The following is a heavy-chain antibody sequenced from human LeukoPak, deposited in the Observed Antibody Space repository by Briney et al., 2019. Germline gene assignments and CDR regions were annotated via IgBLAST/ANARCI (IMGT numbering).Heavy chain of an antibody. Sequence: GGSLRLSCAASGFTFSSYAMHWVRQAPGKGLEWVAVISYDGSNKYYADSVKGRFTISRDNSKNTLYLQMNSLRAEDTAVYYCARDCTNGVCPFDYWGQGTLVTVSS. CDR3: ARDCTNGVCPFDY. CDR1: GFTFSSYA. J-gene: IGHJ4*02. V-gene: IGHV3-30*14. CDR2: ISYDGSNK. D-gene: IGHD2-8*01.